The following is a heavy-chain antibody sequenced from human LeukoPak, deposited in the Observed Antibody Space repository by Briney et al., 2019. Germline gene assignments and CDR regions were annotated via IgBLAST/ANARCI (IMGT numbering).Heavy chain of an antibody. CDR1: GGSISSYY. D-gene: IGHD1-26*01. V-gene: IGHV4-59*01. J-gene: IGHJ6*03. Sequence: SETLSLTCTVSGGSISSYYWSWIRQPPGKGLEWIGYIYYSGSTNYNPSLKSRVTISVDTSKNQFSLKLSSVTAADTAVYYCARDGGSYYYYYYYMDVWRKGTTVTVSS. CDR2: IYYSGST. CDR3: ARDGGSYYYYYYYMDV.